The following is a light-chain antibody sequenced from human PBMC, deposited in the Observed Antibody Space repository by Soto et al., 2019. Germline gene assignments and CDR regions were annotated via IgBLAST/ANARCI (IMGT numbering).Light chain of an antibody. J-gene: IGLJ2*01. CDR1: SDSVSASHV. Sequence: QAVVTQEPSFSVSPGGTVTLTCGLSSDSVSASHVPSWYQQTPGQAPRTLIYNTNTRSSGVPDRFSGSTLGNRAALTITGAHADDESDYYCVLYMRSGISVFGGGTKLTVL. CDR2: NTN. V-gene: IGLV8-61*01. CDR3: VLYMRSGISV.